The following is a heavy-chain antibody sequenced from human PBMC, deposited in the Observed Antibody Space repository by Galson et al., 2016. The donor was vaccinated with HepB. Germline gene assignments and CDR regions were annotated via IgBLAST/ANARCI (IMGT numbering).Heavy chain of an antibody. J-gene: IGHJ4*02. CDR3: ARGDGTNWDFDY. CDR2: ISGSNDKI. Sequence: SLRLSCAGSGFTFDDYAMHWVRQAPGKGLEWLAYISGSNDKIYYGDSVKGRFTISRDNARNLLFLQMDGLRAEDTAVYFCARGDGTNWDFDYWGQGTLVTVSS. D-gene: IGHD7-27*01. CDR1: GFTFDDYA. V-gene: IGHV3-9*01.